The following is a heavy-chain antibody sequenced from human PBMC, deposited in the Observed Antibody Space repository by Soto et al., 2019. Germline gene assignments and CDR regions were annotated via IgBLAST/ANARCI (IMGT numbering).Heavy chain of an antibody. CDR3: AKAQYYYDSSGQYDAFDI. D-gene: IGHD3-22*01. J-gene: IGHJ3*02. CDR2: ISYDGSNK. Sequence: GGSLRLSCTASGFTFSSYGMHWVRQAPGKGLEWVAVISYDGSNKYYADSVKGRFTISRDNSKNTLYLQMNSLRAEDTVVYYCAKAQYYYDSSGQYDAFDIWGQGTMVT. CDR1: GFTFSSYG. V-gene: IGHV3-30*18.